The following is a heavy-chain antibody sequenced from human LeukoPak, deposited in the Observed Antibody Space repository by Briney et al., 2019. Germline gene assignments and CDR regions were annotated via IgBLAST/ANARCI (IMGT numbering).Heavy chain of an antibody. V-gene: IGHV4-4*02. D-gene: IGHD3-3*01. Sequence: SGTLSLTCAVSGGSISSSNWWSWVRQPPGKGLEWIGEIYHSGSTNYNPSLKSRVTISVDKSKNQFSLKLSSVTAADTAVYYCARESVDYDFWSCYSDYYYYGMDVWGQGTTVTVSS. J-gene: IGHJ6*02. CDR1: GGSISSSNW. CDR2: IYHSGST. CDR3: ARESVDYDFWSCYSDYYYYGMDV.